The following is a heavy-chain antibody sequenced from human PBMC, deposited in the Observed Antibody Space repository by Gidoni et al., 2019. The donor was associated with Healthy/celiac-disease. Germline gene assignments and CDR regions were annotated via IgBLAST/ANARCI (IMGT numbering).Heavy chain of an antibody. J-gene: IGHJ5*02. Sequence: EVQLVESGGGLVQPGGSMRLACAASGFTFSSYSMNWVRQASGKGLEWVSYISSSSSTIYYADSVKGRFTISRDNAKNSLYLQMNSLRDEDTAVYYCARDRGPIGIGFDPWGQGTLVTVSS. CDR3: ARDRGPIGIGFDP. D-gene: IGHD1-20*01. CDR2: ISSSSSTI. CDR1: GFTFSSYS. V-gene: IGHV3-48*02.